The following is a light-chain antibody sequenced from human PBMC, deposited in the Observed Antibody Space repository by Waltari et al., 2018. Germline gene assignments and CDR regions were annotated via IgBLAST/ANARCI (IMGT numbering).Light chain of an antibody. CDR3: SSYGGSNNLV. CDR2: EVS. V-gene: IGLV2-8*01. Sequence: QSDLTQPPSASGSPGPSVTYPCTRTRSNLVGYISLSWYQQSPGTAPKVMIYEVSKRPSGVPDRFSGSKSGNTASLTVSGVQAEDEADYYCSSYGGSNNLVFGGGTKRTVL. J-gene: IGLJ3*02. CDR1: RSNLVGYIS.